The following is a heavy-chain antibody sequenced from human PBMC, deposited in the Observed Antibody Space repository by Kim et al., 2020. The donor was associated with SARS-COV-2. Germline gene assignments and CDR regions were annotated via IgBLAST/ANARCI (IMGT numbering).Heavy chain of an antibody. J-gene: IGHJ4*02. Sequence: GGSLRLSCAASGFTFTNAWMSWVRQAPGKGLEWVGRIKSKADGGTTDYAAPVKGRFTISRDDSGNILYLEMNSLKTEDTAVYYCSTGWGMTAPGLDYWGQGTLVTVSS. V-gene: IGHV3-15*01. D-gene: IGHD6-13*01. CDR1: GFTFTNAW. CDR3: STGWGMTAPGLDY. CDR2: IKSKADGGTT.